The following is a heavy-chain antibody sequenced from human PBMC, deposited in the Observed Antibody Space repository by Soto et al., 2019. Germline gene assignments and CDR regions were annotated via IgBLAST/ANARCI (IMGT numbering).Heavy chain of an antibody. V-gene: IGHV5-51*01. CDR1: GYSFTSYW. Sequence: GESLKISCKGSGYSFTSYWIGWVRQMPGKGLEWMGIIYPGDSDTRYSPSFQGQVTISADKSISTAYLQWSSLKASDTAMYYCARLPYNSVYYYGMEVWGEGTKVTVSS. CDR2: IYPGDSDT. CDR3: ARLPYNSVYYYGMEV. D-gene: IGHD1-20*01. J-gene: IGHJ6*02.